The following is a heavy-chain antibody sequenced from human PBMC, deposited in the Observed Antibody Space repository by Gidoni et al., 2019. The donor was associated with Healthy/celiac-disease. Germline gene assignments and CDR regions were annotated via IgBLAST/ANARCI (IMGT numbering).Heavy chain of an antibody. J-gene: IGHJ5*02. Sequence: QVQLVQSGAEVKKPGASVKVSCKASGYTFTSYYMHWVRQAPGQGLEWMGIINPSGGSTSYAQKFQGRVTMTRDTSTSTVYMELSSLRSEDTAVYYCARAGEQVGATNAWFDPWGQGTLVTVSS. D-gene: IGHD1-26*01. V-gene: IGHV1-46*01. CDR1: GYTFTSYY. CDR3: ARAGEQVGATNAWFDP. CDR2: INPSGGST.